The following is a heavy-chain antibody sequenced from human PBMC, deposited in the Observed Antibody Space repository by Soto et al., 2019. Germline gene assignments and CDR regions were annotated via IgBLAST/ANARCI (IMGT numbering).Heavy chain of an antibody. CDR2: IKQDGSEK. CDR3: AKGPLYYDFWSGYYGSYYGMDV. D-gene: IGHD3-3*01. CDR1: GFTFSSYW. Sequence: EVQLVESGGGLVQPGGSLRLSCAASGFTFSSYWMSWVRQAPGKGLEWVANIKQDGSEKYYVDSVKGRFTISRDNAKNSLYLQMNSLRAEDTAVYYCAKGPLYYDFWSGYYGSYYGMDVW. V-gene: IGHV3-7*05. J-gene: IGHJ6*01.